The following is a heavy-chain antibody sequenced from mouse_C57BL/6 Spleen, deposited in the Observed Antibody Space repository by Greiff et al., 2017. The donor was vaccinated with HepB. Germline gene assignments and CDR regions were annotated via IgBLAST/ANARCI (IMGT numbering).Heavy chain of an antibody. CDR3: ARSGGLRRTWFAY. J-gene: IGHJ3*01. Sequence: VHVKQSGAELVKPGASVKLSCTASGFNIKDYYMHWVKQRTEQGLEWIGRIDPEDGETKYAPKFQGKATITADTSSNTAYLQLSSLTSEDTAVYYCARSGGLRRTWFAYWGQGTLVTVSA. V-gene: IGHV14-2*01. CDR2: IDPEDGET. CDR1: GFNIKDYY. D-gene: IGHD2-4*01.